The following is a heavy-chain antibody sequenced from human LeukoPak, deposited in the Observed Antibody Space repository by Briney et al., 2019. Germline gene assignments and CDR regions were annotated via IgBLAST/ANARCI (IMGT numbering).Heavy chain of an antibody. Sequence: GGSLRLSCSASGTAFRTYAMHWVRQPPGKGLYYVSAISINGGSTYYADSVRGRFTISRDNSKNTLYLQMSGLRPDDTAVYYCVRTYDENPLGWFDPWGQGTLVTVSS. CDR1: GTAFRTYA. J-gene: IGHJ5*02. CDR2: ISINGGST. V-gene: IGHV3-64D*06. CDR3: VRTYDENPLGWFDP. D-gene: IGHD5-12*01.